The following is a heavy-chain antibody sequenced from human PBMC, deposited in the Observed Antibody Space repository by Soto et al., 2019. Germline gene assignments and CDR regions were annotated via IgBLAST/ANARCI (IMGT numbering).Heavy chain of an antibody. CDR3: AVGRGHLWLLLDY. D-gene: IGHD5-18*01. V-gene: IGHV1-18*01. J-gene: IGHJ4*02. Sequence: QVQLVQSGAEVKKPGASVKVSCKASGDTFTNYGISWVRQAPGQGLEWMGWISGYNGNTNYALKLQSRVTVTTDTSTNTAYMEPKSLRSDDTAVYYCAVGRGHLWLLLDYWGQGTLVTVSS. CDR1: GDTFTNYG. CDR2: ISGYNGNT.